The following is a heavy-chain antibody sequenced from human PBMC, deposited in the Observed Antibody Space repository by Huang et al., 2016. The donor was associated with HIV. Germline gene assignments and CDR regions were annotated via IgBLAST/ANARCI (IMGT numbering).Heavy chain of an antibody. J-gene: IGHJ4*02. Sequence: VQLVESGGGLVQPGWSLRLSCAASGFAFSQYAVHWVRQCQGKGLGWGSGIGGNGGDIAYAASVRGRFVSSRDNAKKSLYLKMNGLRLEDTALYFCVIMDDYFDYWGQGVLVGVSS. D-gene: IGHD2-8*01. CDR1: GFAFSQYA. CDR3: VIMDDYFDY. V-gene: IGHV3-9*01. CDR2: IGGNGGDI.